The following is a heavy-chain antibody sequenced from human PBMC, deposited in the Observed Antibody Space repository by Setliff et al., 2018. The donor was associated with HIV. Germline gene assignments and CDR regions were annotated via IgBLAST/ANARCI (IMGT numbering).Heavy chain of an antibody. Sequence: PSETLSLTCTVSGGSISSFYWSWIRQPPGKGLEWIGYIYYSGSTNYNPSLKSRVTISVDTSKNQFSLKLSSVIAADTAVYYCARVSCSSWYSIPRYYYYHMDVWGKGTTVTVSS. D-gene: IGHD6-13*01. CDR2: IYYSGST. CDR1: GGSISSFY. V-gene: IGHV4-59*01. J-gene: IGHJ6*03. CDR3: ARVSCSSWYSIPRYYYYHMDV.